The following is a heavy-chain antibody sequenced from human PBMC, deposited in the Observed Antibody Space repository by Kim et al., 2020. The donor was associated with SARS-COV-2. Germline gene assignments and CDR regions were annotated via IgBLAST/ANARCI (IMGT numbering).Heavy chain of an antibody. V-gene: IGHV3-23*01. J-gene: IGHJ5*02. CDR3: SKDPSSGYDSGNRWFDP. D-gene: IGHD5-12*01. CDR1: GFTFSSYA. Sequence: GGSLRLSCAASGFTFSSYAMSWVRQAPGKGLKWVSAISGSGGSTYYADYVKGRFTISRDNSKNTLYLQMNSLRAEDTAVYYCSKDPSSGYDSGNRWFDPWGQGTLVTVSS. CDR2: ISGSGGST.